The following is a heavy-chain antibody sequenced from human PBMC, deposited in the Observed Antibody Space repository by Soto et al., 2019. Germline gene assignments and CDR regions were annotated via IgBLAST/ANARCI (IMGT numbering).Heavy chain of an antibody. Sequence: ASVKVSCKVSGYTLTELSMHWVRQAPGQGLEWMGGIIPIFGTANYAQKFQGRVTITADESTSTAYMELSSLRSEDTAVYYCASRARGSYCLDYWGQGTLVTVSS. CDR3: ASRARGSYCLDY. V-gene: IGHV1-69*13. CDR2: IIPIFGTA. CDR1: GYTLTELS. D-gene: IGHD1-26*01. J-gene: IGHJ4*02.